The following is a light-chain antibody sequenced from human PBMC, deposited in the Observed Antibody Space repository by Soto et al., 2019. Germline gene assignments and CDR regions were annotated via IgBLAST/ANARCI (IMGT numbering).Light chain of an antibody. V-gene: IGLV1-44*01. CDR2: TNS. CDR1: SSSIGSNS. CDR3: AAWDGSLNVYV. J-gene: IGLJ1*01. Sequence: QSVLTQPPSASGTPGQRVTISCSGSSSSIGSNSVNWYQQLPRTAPKVLIYTNSQRPSGVPDRFSGSKSGTSASLAISGLKLEDEAHYYCAAWDGSLNVYVFGTGTKLTVL.